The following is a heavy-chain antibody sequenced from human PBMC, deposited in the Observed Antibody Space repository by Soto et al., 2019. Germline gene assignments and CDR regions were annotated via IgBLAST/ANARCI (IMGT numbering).Heavy chain of an antibody. D-gene: IGHD5-12*01. CDR3: ARGDGYNVDY. V-gene: IGHV4-4*07. J-gene: IGHJ4*02. CDR1: GGSFSSYF. CDR2: IYIGGST. Sequence: SETLSLTCSVSGGSFSSYFWNWIRQPAGKGLEWIGRIYIGGSTNYNPSLKSRVTMSVDTSKNQFSLKLRSVTAADTAVYYCARGDGYNVDYWGQGTLVT.